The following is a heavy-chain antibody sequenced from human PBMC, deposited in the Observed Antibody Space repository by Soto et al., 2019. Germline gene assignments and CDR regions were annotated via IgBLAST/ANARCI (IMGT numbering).Heavy chain of an antibody. CDR1: GAALTHTY. CDR2: IFTRRSI. V-gene: IGHV4-4*07. CDR3: GRVSRLFREVYFDY. Sequence: RSLTGRVLGAALTHTYLHWIPRPAGKGREWIGPIFTRRSINYKPSLSKPVSMSVATSKNQSSLNLSALTAADTAVYYIGRVSRLFREVYFDYWGQGALVTGSS. D-gene: IGHD3-10*02. J-gene: IGHJ4*02.